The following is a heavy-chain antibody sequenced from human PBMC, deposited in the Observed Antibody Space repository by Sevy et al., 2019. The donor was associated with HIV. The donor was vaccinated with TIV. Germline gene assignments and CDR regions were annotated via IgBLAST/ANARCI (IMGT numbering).Heavy chain of an antibody. Sequence: ASVKVSCKASGYTFTSYGISWVRQAPGQGLEWMGWISAYNGNTNYAQKLQGRVTMTTDTSTSTAYMELRSLRSDDTAVYYCARDYYPSYYDFWSGRVGLLDYWGQGTLVTVSS. CDR2: ISAYNGNT. CDR1: GYTFTSYG. D-gene: IGHD3-3*01. V-gene: IGHV1-18*01. CDR3: ARDYYPSYYDFWSGRVGLLDY. J-gene: IGHJ4*02.